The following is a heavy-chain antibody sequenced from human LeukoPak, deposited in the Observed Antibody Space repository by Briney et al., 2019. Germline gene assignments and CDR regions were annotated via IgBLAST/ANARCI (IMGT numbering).Heavy chain of an antibody. CDR1: GYTFTSYA. Sequence: ASVKVSCKASGYTFTSYAINWVRQAPGQGLEWMGWINTNTGNPTYAQGFTGRFVFSLDTSVSTAYLQISSLKAEDTAVYYCARVVGCGGDCYSGISDYWGQGTLVTVSS. CDR3: ARVVGCGGDCYSGISDY. V-gene: IGHV7-4-1*02. J-gene: IGHJ4*02. CDR2: INTNTGNP. D-gene: IGHD2-21*02.